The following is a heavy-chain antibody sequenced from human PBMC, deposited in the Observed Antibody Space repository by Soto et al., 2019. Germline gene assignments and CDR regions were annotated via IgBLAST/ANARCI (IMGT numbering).Heavy chain of an antibody. CDR2: INHSGST. Sequence: SETLSLTCAVYGGSFSGYYWSWIRQPPGKGLEWIGEINHSGSTNYNPSLKSRVTISVDTSKNQFSLKLSSVTAADTAVYYCARAVVPDARRNDSSGYYFDYWGQGTLVTVSS. V-gene: IGHV4-34*01. J-gene: IGHJ4*02. CDR1: GGSFSGYY. CDR3: ARAVVPDARRNDSSGYYFDY. D-gene: IGHD3-22*01.